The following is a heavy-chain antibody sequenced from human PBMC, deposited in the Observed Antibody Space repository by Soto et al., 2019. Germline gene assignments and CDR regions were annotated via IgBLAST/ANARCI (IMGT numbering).Heavy chain of an antibody. J-gene: IGHJ6*02. CDR2: ISAYNGNT. D-gene: IGHD3-10*01. CDR3: ARREFGPWGMDV. Sequence: RWARHDQGQGPEWMGWISAYNGNTNYAQKLQGRVTMTTDTSTSTAYMELRSLRSDDTAVYYCARREFGPWGMDVWGQGTTVTVSS. V-gene: IGHV1-18*01.